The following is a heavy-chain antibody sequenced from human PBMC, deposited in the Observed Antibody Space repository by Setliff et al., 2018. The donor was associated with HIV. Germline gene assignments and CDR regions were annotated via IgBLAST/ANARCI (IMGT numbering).Heavy chain of an antibody. V-gene: IGHV1-2*04. CDR1: GYSFTDYY. J-gene: IGHJ4*02. CDR3: ARGMDYYDTSGYYRYYFDY. Sequence: ASVKVSCKASGYSFTDYYTHWVRQAPGQGLEWMGWINPKSDGTNYAQKFQGWITMTRDTSISTAYMELSRLRSDDAAVYYCARGMDYYDTSGYYRYYFDYWGQGTLVTVSS. D-gene: IGHD3-22*01. CDR2: INPKSDGT.